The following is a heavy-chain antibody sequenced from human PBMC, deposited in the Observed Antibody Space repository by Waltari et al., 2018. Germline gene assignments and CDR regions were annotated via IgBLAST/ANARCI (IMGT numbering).Heavy chain of an antibody. Sequence: QLQLQESGPGLVKPSETLSLTCSVSGGSISSTSYYWGWIRQPPGKGLEWIWSFSDNCNTYYNPSLKSRVTISVDTSKNQFSLQLTSVTAADTAMYYCARPGRVGGGSLMGLDYWGQGTLVTVSS. V-gene: IGHV4-39*01. CDR2: FSDNCNT. CDR1: GGSISSTSYY. CDR3: ARPGRVGGGSLMGLDY. D-gene: IGHD2-15*01. J-gene: IGHJ4*02.